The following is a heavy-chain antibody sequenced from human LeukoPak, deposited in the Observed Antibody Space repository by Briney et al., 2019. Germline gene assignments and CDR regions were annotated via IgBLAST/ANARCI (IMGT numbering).Heavy chain of an antibody. CDR1: GFTFSRYS. D-gene: IGHD2-15*01. CDR2: ISGSGGST. J-gene: IGHJ4*02. Sequence: TGGSLRLSCAASGFTFSRYSMNWVRQAPGKGLEWVSAISGSGGSTYYADSVKGRFTISRDNTKNTLYLQMNSLRAEDTAVYYCAKDTQVVAATDYFDYWGQGTLVTVSS. V-gene: IGHV3-23*01. CDR3: AKDTQVVAATDYFDY.